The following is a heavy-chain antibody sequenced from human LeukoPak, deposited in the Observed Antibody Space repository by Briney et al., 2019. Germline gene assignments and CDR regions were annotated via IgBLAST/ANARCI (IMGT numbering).Heavy chain of an antibody. Sequence: SETLSLTCTVSGDSISSYYWSWIRQPPGKGLEWIGYIYYSGSTNYNPSLKSRVTISVDTSKNQFSLKLSSVTAADTAVYYCARDQSSGSYFWFDPWGQGTLVTVSS. J-gene: IGHJ5*02. CDR3: ARDQSSGSYFWFDP. CDR2: IYYSGST. D-gene: IGHD1-26*01. V-gene: IGHV4-59*01. CDR1: GDSISSYY.